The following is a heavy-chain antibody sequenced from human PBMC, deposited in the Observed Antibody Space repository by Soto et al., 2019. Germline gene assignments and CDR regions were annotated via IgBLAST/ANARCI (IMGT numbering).Heavy chain of an antibody. D-gene: IGHD6-13*01. CDR1: GGSISSYY. Sequence: QVQLQESGPGLVKPSETLSLTCTVSGGSISSYYWSWIRQPPGKGLEWIGYIYYSGSTNYNPSLKSRVTISVDTSKNQFSLKLGSVTAADTAVYYCARAKGGGSSWSNRGYGFDPWGQGTLVTVSS. CDR2: IYYSGST. V-gene: IGHV4-59*01. J-gene: IGHJ5*02. CDR3: ARAKGGGSSWSNRGYGFDP.